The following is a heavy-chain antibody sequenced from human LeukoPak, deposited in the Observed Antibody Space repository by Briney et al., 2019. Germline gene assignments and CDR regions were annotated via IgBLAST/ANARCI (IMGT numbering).Heavy chain of an antibody. Sequence: GGSLKISCKTSGYSFTTYWIGWVRQMPGTGLEWVVAIYPDDSDTRYSPSFQGQVVISADRSIRTAYLQWNTLKTADTAMYYCVRQRGASGTINHFDPWGQGTLVTVSS. D-gene: IGHD3-10*01. CDR3: VRQRGASGTINHFDP. CDR2: IYPDDSDT. CDR1: GYSFTTYW. J-gene: IGHJ5*02. V-gene: IGHV5-51*01.